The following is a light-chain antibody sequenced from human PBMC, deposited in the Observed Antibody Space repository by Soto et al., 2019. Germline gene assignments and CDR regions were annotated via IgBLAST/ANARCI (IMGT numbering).Light chain of an antibody. CDR1: DKLSSY. CDR3: QQSYSTPRT. V-gene: IGKV1-39*01. Sequence: DIQLIQSPSSLSASVGDSVTITCRANDKLSSYLNWYQQKPGKAPKLLIYAASNLQSGVPSRFSGSGSGADFILTISSLQPEDSATYYCQQSYSTPRTFGQGTKVEVK. CDR2: AAS. J-gene: IGKJ1*01.